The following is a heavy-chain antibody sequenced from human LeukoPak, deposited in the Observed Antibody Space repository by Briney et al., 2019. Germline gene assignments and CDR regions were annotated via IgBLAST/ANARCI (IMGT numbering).Heavy chain of an antibody. CDR3: TTGQWYWYFDL. CDR2: IKSKTDGGTT. D-gene: IGHD6-19*01. Sequence: GSLRLPWAASGFTFSNALMSWVRQAPGKGLEWVGRIKSKTDGGTTDYAAPVEGRFSISRDDSKNTMSLQMNSLETEDTAVYYCTTGQWYWYFDLWGRGTRVTVSS. CDR1: GFTFSNAL. J-gene: IGHJ2*01. V-gene: IGHV3-15*01.